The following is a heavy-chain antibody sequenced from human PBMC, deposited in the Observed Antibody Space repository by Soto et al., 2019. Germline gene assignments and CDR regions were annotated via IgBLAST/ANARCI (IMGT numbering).Heavy chain of an antibody. CDR3: ATGAQAYSSAFYPYYFHY. J-gene: IGHJ4*02. D-gene: IGHD3-22*01. Sequence: PGGSLRLSCAASGFTFSNAWMSWVRQAPGKGLEWVGRIASDTDGGTTDYGAPVKGRFAISRDDSKNALYLHMNSLKTEDTAVYYCATGAQAYSSAFYPYYFHYWGQGTLVTVSS. CDR2: IASDTDGGTT. CDR1: GFTFSNAW. V-gene: IGHV3-15*04.